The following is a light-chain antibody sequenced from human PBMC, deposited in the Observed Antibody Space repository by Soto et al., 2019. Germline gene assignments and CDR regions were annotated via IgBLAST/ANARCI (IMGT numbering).Light chain of an antibody. J-gene: IGKJ4*01. V-gene: IGKV1-39*01. Sequence: DIQMTQSPSSLSASVGDRVTLSCRTSQPVSNYLNWYQQKLGKAPTLLIYGASNLQSGVPSRFSGTGSGTDFTLTISSLALEDFETYYCQQSFSTPHTFGGGTKVEMK. CDR1: QPVSNY. CDR2: GAS. CDR3: QQSFSTPHT.